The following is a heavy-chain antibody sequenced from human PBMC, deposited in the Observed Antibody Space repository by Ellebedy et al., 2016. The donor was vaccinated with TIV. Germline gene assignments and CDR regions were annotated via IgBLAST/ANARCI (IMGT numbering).Heavy chain of an antibody. J-gene: IGHJ4*02. Sequence: MPSETLSLTCTVSGYSISSGYFWLWLQHPPGKGLEWVASIYHSGITYYNPSLKSRVTISVDTSKNQFSLKLSSVTAADTAVYYCARDRTATAFDYWGQGTLVTVPS. D-gene: IGHD1-7*01. CDR2: IYHSGIT. CDR3: ARDRTATAFDY. CDR1: GYSISSGYF. V-gene: IGHV4-38-2*02.